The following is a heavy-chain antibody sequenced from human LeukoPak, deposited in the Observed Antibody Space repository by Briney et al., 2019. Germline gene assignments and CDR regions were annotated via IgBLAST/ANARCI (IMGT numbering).Heavy chain of an antibody. J-gene: IGHJ3*02. D-gene: IGHD3-22*01. V-gene: IGHV4-4*07. Sequence: SETLSLTCTVSGGSISSCYWSWIRQPAGKGLEWIGRIYTSGSTNYNPSLKSRVTMSVDTSKNQFSLKLSSVTAADTAVYYCARDLGYYDSSGIAFDIWGQGTMVTVSS. CDR1: GGSISSCY. CDR3: ARDLGYYDSSGIAFDI. CDR2: IYTSGST.